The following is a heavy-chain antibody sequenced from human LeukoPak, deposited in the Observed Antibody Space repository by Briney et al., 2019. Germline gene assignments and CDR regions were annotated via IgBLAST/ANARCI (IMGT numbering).Heavy chain of an antibody. D-gene: IGHD2-2*01. CDR3: ARGPARKSYFDY. J-gene: IGHJ4*02. CDR1: GFTFSSYA. Sequence: PGGSLRLSCAASGFTFSSYAMSWVRQAPGKGLEWVSAISGSSSYIYYADSVKGRFTISRDNAKNSLYLQMNSLRAEDTAVYYCARGPARKSYFDYWGQGTLVTVSS. V-gene: IGHV3-21*04. CDR2: ISGSSSYI.